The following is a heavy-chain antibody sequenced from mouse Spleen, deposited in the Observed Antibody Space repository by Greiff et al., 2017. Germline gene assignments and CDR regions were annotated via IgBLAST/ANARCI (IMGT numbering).Heavy chain of an antibody. Sequence: QVQLKESGAELVRPGASVTLSCKASGYTFTDYEMHWVKQTPVHGLEWIGAIDPETGGTAYNQKFKGKAILTADKSSSTAYMELRSLTSEDSAVYYCTRSGTTVVAPYYFDYWGQGTTLTVSS. CDR1: GYTFTDYE. CDR3: TRSGTTVVAPYYFDY. D-gene: IGHD1-1*01. J-gene: IGHJ2*01. V-gene: IGHV1-15*01. CDR2: IDPETGGT.